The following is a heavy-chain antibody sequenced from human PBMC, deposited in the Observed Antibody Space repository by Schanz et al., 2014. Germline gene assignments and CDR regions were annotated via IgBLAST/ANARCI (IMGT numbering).Heavy chain of an antibody. CDR2: ISDYNADT. V-gene: IGHV1-18*04. CDR3: AGATYSSSWYGGSEYFQH. Sequence: QLQLVQSGAEVKRPGASAKVTCKASGNIFTNYYIHWVRQAPGQGPEWMGWISDYNADTKYAQKVQGRVTMTTDTSTSTAYMELRSLRSDDTAVYYCAGATYSSSWYGGSEYFQHWGQGTLVTVSS. D-gene: IGHD6-13*01. CDR1: GNIFTNYY. J-gene: IGHJ1*01.